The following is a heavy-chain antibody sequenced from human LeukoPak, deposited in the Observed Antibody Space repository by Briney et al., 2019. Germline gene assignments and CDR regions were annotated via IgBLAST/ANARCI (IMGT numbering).Heavy chain of an antibody. J-gene: IGHJ4*02. CDR2: IYTGGTT. CDR3: ARDSSSYYFDY. V-gene: IGHV3-66*01. Sequence: PGGSLRLSCAASGFTVTSNHMNWVRKAPGKGLEWVSIIYTGGTTHYADSLKDRFTISRDDSKNTLYLQMNSLRAEDTAVYYCARDSSSYYFDYWGQGTLVTVSS. CDR1: GFTVTSNH. D-gene: IGHD6-6*01.